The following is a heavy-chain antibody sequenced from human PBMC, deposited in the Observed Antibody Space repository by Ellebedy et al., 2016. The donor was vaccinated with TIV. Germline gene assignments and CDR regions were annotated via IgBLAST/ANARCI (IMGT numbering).Heavy chain of an antibody. Sequence: GESLKISCAASGFTFRSYDMHWVRQAPGKGLEWVSAIGNTVDTQYPGSVKGRFTISRDNMGDSLYLQMNSLTDGDTGVYYCARSHGGNYYFHGMDVWGQGTTVTVSS. CDR2: IGNTVDT. J-gene: IGHJ6*02. CDR1: GFTFRSYD. V-gene: IGHV3-13*01. D-gene: IGHD4-23*01. CDR3: ARSHGGNYYFHGMDV.